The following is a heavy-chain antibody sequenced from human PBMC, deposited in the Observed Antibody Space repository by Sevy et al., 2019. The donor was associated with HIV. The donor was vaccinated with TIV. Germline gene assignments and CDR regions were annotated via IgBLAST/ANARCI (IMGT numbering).Heavy chain of an antibody. CDR2: INPSGGST. Sequence: ASVKVSCKASGYTFTSYYMHWVRQAPGQGLEWMGIINPSGGSTSYAQKFQGRVTMTRDTSTSTVYMELSSLRSEDTAVYYCASAEKFCTNGVCYMGLFDYWGQGTLVTVSS. CDR1: GYTFTSYY. CDR3: ASAEKFCTNGVCYMGLFDY. D-gene: IGHD2-8*01. J-gene: IGHJ4*02. V-gene: IGHV1-46*01.